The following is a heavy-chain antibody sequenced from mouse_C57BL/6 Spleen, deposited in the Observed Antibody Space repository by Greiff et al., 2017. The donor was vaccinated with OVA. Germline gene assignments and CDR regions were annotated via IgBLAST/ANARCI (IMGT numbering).Heavy chain of an antibody. Sequence: QVQLKQSGPELVKPGASVKISCKASGYAFSSSWMNWVKQRPGKGLEWIGRIYPGDGDTNYNGKFKGKATLTADKSSSTAYMQLSSLTSEDSAVYFGTRFYDGSSYWYFDVWGTGTTVTVSS. D-gene: IGHD1-1*01. J-gene: IGHJ1*03. CDR3: TRFYDGSSYWYFDV. CDR1: GYAFSSSW. CDR2: IYPGDGDT. V-gene: IGHV1-82*01.